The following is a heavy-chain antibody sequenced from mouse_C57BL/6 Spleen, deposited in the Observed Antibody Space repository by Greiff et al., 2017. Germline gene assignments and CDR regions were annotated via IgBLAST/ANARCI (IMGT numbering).Heavy chain of an antibody. Sequence: QVQLQQSGPELVKPGASVKISCKASGYAFSSSWMNWVKQRPGKGLEWIGRIYPGDGDTNYNGKFKGKATLTADKSSSTAYMQLSSLTSEDSAVYFCASRGGYDWYFDVWGTGTTVTVSS. D-gene: IGHD2-2*01. CDR2: IYPGDGDT. CDR1: GYAFSSSW. V-gene: IGHV1-82*01. J-gene: IGHJ1*03. CDR3: ASRGGYDWYFDV.